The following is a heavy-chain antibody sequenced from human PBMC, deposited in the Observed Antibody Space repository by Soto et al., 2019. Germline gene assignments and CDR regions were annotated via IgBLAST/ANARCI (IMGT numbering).Heavy chain of an antibody. V-gene: IGHV5-51*01. Sequence: LKISCKSSGYIFSKYWIGWVRQMPGKGLEWMGIIYPGDSDTRYSPSFQGQVTISADKSITTAYLQWRSLKASDTAIYYCVVYSSSSGRHFDYWGQGTLVTVSS. CDR1: GYIFSKYW. CDR3: VVYSSSSGRHFDY. CDR2: IYPGDSDT. J-gene: IGHJ4*02. D-gene: IGHD6-6*01.